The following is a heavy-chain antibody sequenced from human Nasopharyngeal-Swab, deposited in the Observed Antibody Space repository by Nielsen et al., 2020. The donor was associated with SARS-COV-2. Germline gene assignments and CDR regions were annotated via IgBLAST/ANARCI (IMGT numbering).Heavy chain of an antibody. CDR2: IWYDGSNK. J-gene: IGHJ5*02. D-gene: IGHD6-13*01. CDR3: ASEPGGMAAPGKHFDP. Sequence: VRQAPGKGLEWVAVIWYDGSNKYYADSVKGRFTISRDNSKNTLYLQMNSLRAEDTAVYYCASEPGGMAAPGKHFDPWGQGTLVTVSS. V-gene: IGHV3-33*01.